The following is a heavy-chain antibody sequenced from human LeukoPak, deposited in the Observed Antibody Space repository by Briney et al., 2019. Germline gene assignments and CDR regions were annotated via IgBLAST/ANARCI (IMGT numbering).Heavy chain of an antibody. D-gene: IGHD2-2*01. Sequence: ASVKVSCKASGYTFTHYYMHWVRQAPGQGLEWLGVINPGGGNTTFAQKFQGRVTMTRDTSTNTVYMELSSLRSEDTAVYYCARDQVIVVVPVGSSRVPSPVDLNYYFYGMDVWGQGTTVTVSS. CDR3: ARDQVIVVVPVGSSRVPSPVDLNYYFYGMDV. CDR1: GYTFTHYY. CDR2: INPGGGNT. V-gene: IGHV1-46*01. J-gene: IGHJ6*02.